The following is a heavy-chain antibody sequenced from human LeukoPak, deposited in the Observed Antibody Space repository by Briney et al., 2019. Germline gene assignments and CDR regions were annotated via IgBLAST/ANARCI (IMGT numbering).Heavy chain of an antibody. CDR1: GFTFSSYS. J-gene: IGHJ4*02. Sequence: GGSLRLSCAASGFTFSSYSMNWVRQAPGKGLEWVSYISSGSGTIYYADSVKGRFTISRDNAKNSLYLQMNSLRAEDTAVYYCERDLRVEYWGQGTLVTVSS. V-gene: IGHV3-48*04. CDR3: ERDLRVEY. CDR2: ISSGSGTI. D-gene: IGHD5-24*01.